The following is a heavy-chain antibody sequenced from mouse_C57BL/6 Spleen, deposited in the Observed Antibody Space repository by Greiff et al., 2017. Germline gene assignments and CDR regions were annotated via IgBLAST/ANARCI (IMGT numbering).Heavy chain of an antibody. Sequence: QVQLKQSGAELVRPGTSVKVSCKASGSAFTNYLIEWVKQRPGPGLAWIGVINPGRGGTNYNETVKGKATLTADKSSSTAYMQLSSLTSEDSAVYFCARSAQATYDYWGQGTTLTVSS. D-gene: IGHD3-2*02. V-gene: IGHV1-54*01. J-gene: IGHJ2*01. CDR1: GSAFTNYL. CDR2: INPGRGGT. CDR3: ARSAQATYDY.